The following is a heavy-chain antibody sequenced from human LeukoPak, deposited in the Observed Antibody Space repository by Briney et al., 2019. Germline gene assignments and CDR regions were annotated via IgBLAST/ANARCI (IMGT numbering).Heavy chain of an antibody. CDR2: ISAYNGNT. Sequence: GASVKVSCKASGYTFTSYGISWVRQAPGQGLEWMGWISAYNGNTNYAQKLQGRVTMTTDTSTSTAYMELRSLRSDDTAVYYCARGFGRLLPYYYYYGMDVWGQGTTVTVSS. CDR3: ARGFGRLLPYYYYYGMDV. J-gene: IGHJ6*02. CDR1: GYTFTSYG. V-gene: IGHV1-18*01. D-gene: IGHD3-10*01.